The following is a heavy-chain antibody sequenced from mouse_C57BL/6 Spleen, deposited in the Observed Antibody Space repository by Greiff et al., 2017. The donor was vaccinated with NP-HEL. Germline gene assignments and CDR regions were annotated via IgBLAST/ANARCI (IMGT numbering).Heavy chain of an antibody. CDR3: ARNLITTVVASFDY. Sequence: VQLQQSGAELVKPGASVKISCKASGYAFSSYWMNWVKQRPGKGLEWIGQIYPGDGDTNYNGKFKGKATLTADKSSSTAYMQLSSLTSEDSAVYFCARNLITTVVASFDYWGQGTTLTVSS. CDR1: GYAFSSYW. D-gene: IGHD1-1*01. CDR2: IYPGDGDT. V-gene: IGHV1-80*01. J-gene: IGHJ2*01.